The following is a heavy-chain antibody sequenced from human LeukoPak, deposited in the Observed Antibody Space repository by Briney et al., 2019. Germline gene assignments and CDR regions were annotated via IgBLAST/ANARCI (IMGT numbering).Heavy chain of an antibody. V-gene: IGHV3-21*01. J-gene: IGHJ4*02. CDR1: GYTFSSYS. D-gene: IGHD3-10*01. CDR3: ARGSTYYYGSGSYFNRPEAPFDY. CDR2: ISSSSSYI. Sequence: GGSLRLSCAASGYTFSSYSMNWVRQAPGKGLEWVSSISSSSSYIYYADSVKGRFTISRDNAKNSLYLQMNSLRAEDTAVYYCARGSTYYYGSGSYFNRPEAPFDYWGQGTLVTVSS.